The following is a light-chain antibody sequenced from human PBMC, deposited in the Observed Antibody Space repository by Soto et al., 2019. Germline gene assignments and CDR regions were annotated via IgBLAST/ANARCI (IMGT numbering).Light chain of an antibody. J-gene: IGKJ4*01. CDR2: GAS. V-gene: IGKV3-20*01. Sequence: IVWTQSPGTLSLSLGERATLSCRASQSVSSSYLAWYQQKPGQAPRLLIYGASSRATGIPDRFSGSGSGTDFTLTISSLQAEDVAVYYCQQYYTTPLTFGGGTKVDIK. CDR3: QQYYTTPLT. CDR1: QSVSSSY.